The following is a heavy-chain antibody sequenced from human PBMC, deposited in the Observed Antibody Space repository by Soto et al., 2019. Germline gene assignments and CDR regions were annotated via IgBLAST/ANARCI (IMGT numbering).Heavy chain of an antibody. V-gene: IGHV4-30-4*01. CDR3: HGFSEVAATEINWFDH. CDR1: GASINSGDYY. Sequence: SETLSLTCTVSGASINSGDYYWSWIRQPPGKGLEWIGYIYYSGSTYYNPSLKRRVTISVDTSKNQFSLKLSSVTAADTAVYYCHGFSEVAATEINWFDHWGQGTLVTVSS. CDR2: IYYSGST. J-gene: IGHJ5*02. D-gene: IGHD2-15*01.